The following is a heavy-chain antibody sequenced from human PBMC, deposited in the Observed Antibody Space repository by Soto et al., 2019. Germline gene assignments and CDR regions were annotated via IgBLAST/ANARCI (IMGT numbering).Heavy chain of an antibody. V-gene: IGHV4-59*01. Sequence: SETLSLTCTVSGGSISSYYWSWIRQPPGKGLEWIGYIYYSGSTNYNPSLKSRVTISVDTSKNQFSLKLSSVTAADTAVYYCAMAGRVAVTYYFDYWGQGTLVTVS. D-gene: IGHD6-19*01. J-gene: IGHJ4*02. CDR1: GGSISSYY. CDR3: AMAGRVAVTYYFDY. CDR2: IYYSGST.